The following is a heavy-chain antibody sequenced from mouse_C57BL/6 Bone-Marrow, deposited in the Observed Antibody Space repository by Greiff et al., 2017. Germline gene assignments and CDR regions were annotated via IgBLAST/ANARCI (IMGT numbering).Heavy chain of an antibody. Sequence: QVQLKESGAELMKPGASVKLSCKATGYTFTGYWIEWVKQRPGHGLEWIGESLPGSGSTNYNEKFKGKATFTAYTSSNTAYMQLSSLTTEDSAIYYCARGAAQATWAWFAYWGQGTLVTVSA. CDR3: ARGAAQATWAWFAY. J-gene: IGHJ3*01. V-gene: IGHV1-9*01. CDR2: SLPGSGST. D-gene: IGHD3-2*02. CDR1: GYTFTGYW.